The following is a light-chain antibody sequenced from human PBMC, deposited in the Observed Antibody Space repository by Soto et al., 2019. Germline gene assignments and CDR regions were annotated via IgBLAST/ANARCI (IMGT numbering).Light chain of an antibody. CDR2: QDR. Sequence: SYELTQPPSVSVSPGQTASITCSGDKLGDKYACWYQQKPGQSPVLVIYQDRKRPSGIPERFSGSNSGNTATLTISGTQTMDDADYYCQAWDTSTGVVFGGGTQLTVL. CDR3: QAWDTSTGVV. V-gene: IGLV3-1*01. J-gene: IGLJ2*01. CDR1: KLGDKY.